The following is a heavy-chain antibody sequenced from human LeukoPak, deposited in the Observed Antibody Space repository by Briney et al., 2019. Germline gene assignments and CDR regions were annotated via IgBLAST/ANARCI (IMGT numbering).Heavy chain of an antibody. V-gene: IGHV3-48*04. CDR2: ISRSSKTI. CDR3: APPSYSPWP. D-gene: IGHD2-21*01. J-gene: IGHJ5*02. Sequence: GGSLRLSCEASGFSFSGYSMNWVRQAPGKGLEWVSYISRSSKTIYYADSVRGRFTVSRDNAKNSLYLQMNSLRAEDTAVYFCAPPSYSPWPWGQGTLVVVSS. CDR1: GFSFSGYS.